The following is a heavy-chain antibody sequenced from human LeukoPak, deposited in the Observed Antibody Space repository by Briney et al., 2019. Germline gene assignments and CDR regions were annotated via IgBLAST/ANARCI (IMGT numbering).Heavy chain of an antibody. CDR1: GYTFTSYG. V-gene: IGHV1-18*01. Sequence: ASVKVSCKASGYTFTSYGISWGRQAPGQGLEWRGGISAYNGDTNYAQKLQGRVTMTTDTSTSTAYMELRSLRSDDTAVYYCARGSTYYYVTNYDYYGMDVWGQGTTVTVSS. CDR2: ISAYNGDT. J-gene: IGHJ6*02. D-gene: IGHD3-10*02. CDR3: ARGSTYYYVTNYDYYGMDV.